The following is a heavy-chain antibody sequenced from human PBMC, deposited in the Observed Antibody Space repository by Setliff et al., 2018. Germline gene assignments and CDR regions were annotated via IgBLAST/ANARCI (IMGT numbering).Heavy chain of an antibody. CDR2: INAGNGNT. Sequence: RASVKVSCKASGYTFTSYAMHWVRQAPGQRLEWMGWINAGNGNTKYSQKFQGRVTITRDTSASTAYMELSSLRSEDTAVYYCAREFTRYYNFWSAHRYYMDVWGKGTTVTVSS. CDR3: AREFTRYYNFWSAHRYYMDV. J-gene: IGHJ6*03. D-gene: IGHD3-3*01. V-gene: IGHV1-3*01. CDR1: GYTFTSYA.